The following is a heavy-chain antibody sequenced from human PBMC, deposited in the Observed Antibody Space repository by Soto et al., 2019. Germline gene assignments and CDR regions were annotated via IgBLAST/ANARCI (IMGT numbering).Heavy chain of an antibody. CDR3: ARVTVVADY. Sequence: ASVKVSCKASGGIFSTYAISWLRQAPGQGLEWMGGIIPPFGTPNYAKRFQGRVTITADESTSIAYMELSRLRSEDTAVYYCARVTVVADYWGQGTLVTVSS. D-gene: IGHD3-22*01. CDR2: IIPPFGTP. CDR1: GGIFSTYA. J-gene: IGHJ4*02. V-gene: IGHV1-69*13.